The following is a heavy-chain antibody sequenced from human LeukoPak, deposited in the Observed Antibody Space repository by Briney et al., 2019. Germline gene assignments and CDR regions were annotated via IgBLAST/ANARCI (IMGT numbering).Heavy chain of an antibody. V-gene: IGHV3-23*01. J-gene: IGHJ4*02. CDR1: GFTFSSYA. Sequence: GGSLRLSCAASGFTFSSYAMSWVRQAPGKGLEWVSAISGSGGSTYYADSVKGRSTISRDNSKNTLYLQMNSLRAEDTAVYYCAKMIGQRPTGFDYWGQGTLVTVSS. D-gene: IGHD3-22*01. CDR3: AKMIGQRPTGFDY. CDR2: ISGSGGST.